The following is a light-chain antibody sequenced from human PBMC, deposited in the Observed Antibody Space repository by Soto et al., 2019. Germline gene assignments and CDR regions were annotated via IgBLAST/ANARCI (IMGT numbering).Light chain of an antibody. V-gene: IGKV3-20*01. Sequence: EIVLTQSPATLSLSPGERATVSGRASQRVSSYLAWYQQKPGQAPRLLIYGASSRATGIPDRFSGSGSGTDFTLTISRLEPEDFAVYYCQQYGSSPPTFGQGTKVDIK. J-gene: IGKJ1*01. CDR2: GAS. CDR3: QQYGSSPPT. CDR1: QRVSSY.